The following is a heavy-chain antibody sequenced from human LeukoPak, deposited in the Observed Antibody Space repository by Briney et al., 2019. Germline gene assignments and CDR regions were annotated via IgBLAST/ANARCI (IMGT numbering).Heavy chain of an antibody. D-gene: IGHD3-10*01. J-gene: IGHJ4*02. CDR1: GGSISSGSYY. CDR2: IYYSGST. CDR3: ARSYYYGSGSPNY. V-gene: IGHV4-61*09. Sequence: SQTLSLTCTVSGGSISSGSYYWSWIRQPAGKGLEWIGYIYYSGSTNYNPSLKSRITISVDTSKNQFSLKLSSVTAADTAVYYCARSYYYGSGSPNYWGQGTLVTVSS.